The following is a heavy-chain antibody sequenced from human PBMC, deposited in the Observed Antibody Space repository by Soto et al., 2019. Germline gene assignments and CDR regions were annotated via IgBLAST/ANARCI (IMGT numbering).Heavy chain of an antibody. J-gene: IGHJ4*02. CDR3: AGEKVGTTGIDF. CDR1: GYTFTGYD. Sequence: QAQLVQSGAEVKKPGASVKVSWKASGYTFTGYDINWVRQATGQGLEWMGWMNPNSGNTGYAQNFQGRVTMTRDNSITTAYMELTSLRDDDSAVYYCAGEKVGTTGIDFWGQGTLVTVSS. D-gene: IGHD1-26*01. CDR2: MNPNSGNT. V-gene: IGHV1-8*01.